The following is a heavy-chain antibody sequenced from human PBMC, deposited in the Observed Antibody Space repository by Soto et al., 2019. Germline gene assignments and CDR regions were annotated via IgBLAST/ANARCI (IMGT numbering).Heavy chain of an antibody. D-gene: IGHD4-17*01. V-gene: IGHV1-18*01. CDR2: ISAYNGNT. CDR3: ERGTTVETGNY. J-gene: IGHJ4*02. CDR1: GYTFTSYG. Sequence: QVQLVQSGAEVKKPGASVKVSCKASGYTFTSYGFSCVRQAPGQGLEWMGWISAYNGNTKYAQKLQGRVTMTTDPATSTADMELRSLRSDDTAVYYCERGTTVETGNYWGQGTLVTVSS.